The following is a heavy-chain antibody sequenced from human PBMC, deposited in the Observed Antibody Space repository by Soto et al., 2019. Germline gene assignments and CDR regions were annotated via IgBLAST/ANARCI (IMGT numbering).Heavy chain of an antibody. V-gene: IGHV1-8*01. J-gene: IGHJ3*02. Sequence: ASVKVSCRASGYTFTSYDINWVRQATGQGLEWMGWVNPNSGSTVYAQKFQGRLTLARDTSISTAYLELSSLRSEDTAVYYCARGRLPWMSLDIGGHVTKVTV. CDR1: GYTFTSYD. CDR2: VNPNSGST. CDR3: ARGRLPWMSLDI. D-gene: IGHD4-17*01.